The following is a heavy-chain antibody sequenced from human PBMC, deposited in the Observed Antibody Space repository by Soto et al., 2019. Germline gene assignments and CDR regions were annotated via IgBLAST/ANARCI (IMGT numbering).Heavy chain of an antibody. CDR1: GGSISSNY. CDR3: ARSPREAVAGYTIDN. CDR2: VYNSGST. J-gene: IGHJ4*02. Sequence: SETLSLTCTVSGGSISSNYWTWIRQPPGKGLEWIGYVYNSGSTNYNPSLKSRVTISEDTSKSQFSLKVNSMTAADTAVYYCARSPREAVAGYTIDNWGQGILVTVSS. D-gene: IGHD6-13*01. V-gene: IGHV4-59*01.